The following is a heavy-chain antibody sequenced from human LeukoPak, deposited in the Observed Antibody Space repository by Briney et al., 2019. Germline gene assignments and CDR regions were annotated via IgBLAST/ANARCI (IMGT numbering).Heavy chain of an antibody. J-gene: IGHJ4*02. CDR3: AKDAKGTMIVVVPTGRPYYFDY. CDR1: GFTFSSYS. Sequence: GGSLRLSCAASGFTFSSYSMNWVRQAPGKGLEWVSYISSSSSTTYISRSSSTIYYADSVKGRFTISRDNSKNTLYLQLNSLRVEDAAVYYCAKDAKGTMIVVVPTGRPYYFDYWGQGTLVTVSS. CDR2: ISRSSSTI. V-gene: IGHV3-48*01. D-gene: IGHD3-22*01.